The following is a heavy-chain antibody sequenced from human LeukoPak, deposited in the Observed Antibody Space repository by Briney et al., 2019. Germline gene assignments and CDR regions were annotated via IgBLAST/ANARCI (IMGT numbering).Heavy chain of an antibody. CDR3: ARAAYCGGDCYSGIFDI. CDR2: IFYSGST. J-gene: IGHJ3*02. V-gene: IGHV4-59*08. Sequence: PSETLSLTCTVSGGSISYYYWSWIRQPPGKGLEWIGYIFYSGSTNYNPSLTSRVTISIDTSKNQVSLKLTSVTAADTAVYYCARAAYCGGDCYSGIFDIWGQGTMVAVSS. CDR1: GGSISYYY. D-gene: IGHD2-21*02.